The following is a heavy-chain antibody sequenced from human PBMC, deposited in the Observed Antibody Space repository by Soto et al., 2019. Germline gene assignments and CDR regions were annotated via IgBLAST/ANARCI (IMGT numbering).Heavy chain of an antibody. Sequence: ASVKVSCKASGYTFTGYYMRWVRRAPGQGLEWMGWINPNSGGTNYAQKFQGRVTMTRDTSISTAYMELSRLRSDDTAVYYCARARRGTYYDTQGPYFQHWGQGTLVTVSS. V-gene: IGHV1-2*02. CDR1: GYTFTGYY. J-gene: IGHJ1*01. CDR3: ARARRGTYYDTQGPYFQH. CDR2: INPNSGGT. D-gene: IGHD3-22*01.